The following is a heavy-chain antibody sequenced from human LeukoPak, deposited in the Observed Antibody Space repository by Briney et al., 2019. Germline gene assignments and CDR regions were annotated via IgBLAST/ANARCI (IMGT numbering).Heavy chain of an antibody. CDR3: ARDLEAANTYYFVY. J-gene: IGHJ4*02. CDR1: GFTVSSSH. CDR2: ISRDGTT. D-gene: IGHD6-13*01. V-gene: IGHV3-66*01. Sequence: PGGSLRLSCAASGFTVSSSHMSWVRPAPLQWLARPSIISRDGTTYYAGSVKGRFTISRDNSKYTVYLQVNSLRDEDTAVYYCARDLEAANTYYFVYWGQGTMVTVSS.